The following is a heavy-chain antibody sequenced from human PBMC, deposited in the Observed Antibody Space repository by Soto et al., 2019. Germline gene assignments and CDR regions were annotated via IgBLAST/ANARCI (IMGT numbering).Heavy chain of an antibody. CDR2: INHSGST. CDR3: ARGLMTGSSYSGGWHYFDY. Sequence: QVQLQQWGAGLLKPSETLSLTCAVHGGSFSGYIWTWLRQPPGKGLQWIGQINHSGSTYYNPSLRSRVSISLHTSNDQFSLELSSVSAADTAVYYCARGLMTGSSYSGGWHYFDYWGQGTLVTVSS. D-gene: IGHD1-26*01. V-gene: IGHV4-34*01. J-gene: IGHJ4*02. CDR1: GGSFSGYI.